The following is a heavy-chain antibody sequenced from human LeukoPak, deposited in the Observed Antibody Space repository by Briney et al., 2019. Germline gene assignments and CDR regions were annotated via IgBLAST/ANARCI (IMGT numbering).Heavy chain of an antibody. CDR1: GGSISSSNYY. CDR2: INHSGST. CDR3: ARRAYSAAYWKHFDY. D-gene: IGHD1-1*01. V-gene: IGHV4-39*01. J-gene: IGHJ4*02. Sequence: PSETLSLTCIVSGGSISSSNYYWGWIRQSPGKGLEWIGEINHSGSTNYNPSLKSRVTISVDTSKNQFSLKLNSVTAADTAVYFCARRAYSAAYWKHFDYWGQGTLVTVSS.